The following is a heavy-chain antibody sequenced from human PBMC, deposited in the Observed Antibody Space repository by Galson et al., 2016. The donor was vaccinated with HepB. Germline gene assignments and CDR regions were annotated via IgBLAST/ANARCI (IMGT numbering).Heavy chain of an antibody. CDR3: AIVWAYCGGDCQSSGFSP. J-gene: IGHJ5*02. CDR2: INSDGSNT. CDR1: GFTFSSYW. D-gene: IGHD2-21*02. Sequence: SLRLSCAASGFTFSSYWMHWVRQVPGKRPVWVSLINSDGSNTSYADSVKGRFTISRDNAKKTLYLQMSSLRTEDTAVYYWAIVWAYCGGDCQSSGFSPWGQGTLVTVSS. V-gene: IGHV3-74*01.